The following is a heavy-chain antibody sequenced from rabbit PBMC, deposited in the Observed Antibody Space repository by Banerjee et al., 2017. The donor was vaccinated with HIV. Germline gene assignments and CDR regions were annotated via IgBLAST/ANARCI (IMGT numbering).Heavy chain of an antibody. Sequence: QLKETGGGLVQPGGSLTLSCKASGFSLSSYYMSWVRQAPGKGLEWIGWIYAGSGSTYYASWVNGRFTISSDNAQNTVDLQMNSLTAADTATYFCASAYGSSSGVYIWGIALWGPGTLVTV. CDR3: ASAYGSSSGVYIWGIAL. CDR2: IYAGSGST. D-gene: IGHD1-1*01. J-gene: IGHJ6*01. CDR1: GFSLSSYY. V-gene: IGHV1S7*01.